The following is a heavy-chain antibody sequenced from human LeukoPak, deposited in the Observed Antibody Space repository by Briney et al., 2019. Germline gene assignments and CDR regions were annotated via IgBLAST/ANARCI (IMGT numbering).Heavy chain of an antibody. CDR3: TRGSLSRSSRDY. CDR1: GYTFTAYD. Sequence: ASVRVSCKASGYTFTAYDINWARQATGQELECMGWMNPDTGDIGYAQKFQGRVIMTRDTSIDTAYMELSGLTSEDTAVYYCTRGSLSRSSRDYWGQGALVTVSS. V-gene: IGHV1-8*01. J-gene: IGHJ4*02. CDR2: MNPDTGDI. D-gene: IGHD1-26*01.